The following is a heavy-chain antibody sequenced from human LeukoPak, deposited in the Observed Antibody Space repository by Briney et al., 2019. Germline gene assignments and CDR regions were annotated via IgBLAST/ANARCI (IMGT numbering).Heavy chain of an antibody. D-gene: IGHD6-6*01. J-gene: IGHJ4*02. V-gene: IGHV3-30*04. CDR1: GFNFSSYA. CDR2: ISYDGSNK. Sequence: PGGSLRLSCAASGFNFSSYAMHWVRQAPGKGLEWVAVISYDGSNKYYADSVKGRFTISRDNSKNTLYLQMNSLRAEDTAVYYCARVHFSSSPYFDYWGQGTLVTVSS. CDR3: ARVHFSSSPYFDY.